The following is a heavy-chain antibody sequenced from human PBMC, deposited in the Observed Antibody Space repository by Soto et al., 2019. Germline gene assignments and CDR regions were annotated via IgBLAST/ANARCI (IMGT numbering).Heavy chain of an antibody. CDR2: IYWDDVK. CDR3: AHSITMVRANWFDP. J-gene: IGHJ5*02. D-gene: IGHD3-10*01. V-gene: IGHV2-5*02. Sequence: QITLKESGPTLVKPTQTLTLTCTFSGFSLSTSGVGVGWIRQPPGKALEWLALIYWDDVKRYSPSLKSRLTITKDTSQNQVVPTMTNMDPVDTATYYCAHSITMVRANWFDPWGQGTLVTVSS. CDR1: GFSLSTSGVG.